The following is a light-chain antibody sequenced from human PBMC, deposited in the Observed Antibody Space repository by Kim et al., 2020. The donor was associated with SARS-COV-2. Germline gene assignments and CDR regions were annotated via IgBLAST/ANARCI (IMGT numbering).Light chain of an antibody. CDR2: DAS. V-gene: IGKV3-20*01. J-gene: IGKJ1*01. CDR1: QSVSSIY. CDR3: QQYGSSPQT. Sequence: EIVLTQSPGTLSLSPGERATLSCRASQSVSSIYLTWYQQRPGQAPRLLIYDASIRATGIPDRFSASGSGTDFTLTISKLEPEDFAVYYCQQYGSSPQTFGQGTKV.